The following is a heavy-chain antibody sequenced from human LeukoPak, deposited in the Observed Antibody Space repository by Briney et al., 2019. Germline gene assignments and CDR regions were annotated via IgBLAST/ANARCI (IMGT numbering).Heavy chain of an antibody. CDR1: GGSISSYY. D-gene: IGHD1-14*01. V-gene: IGHV4-59*01. CDR3: AREREAGAFDI. J-gene: IGHJ3*02. Sequence: TSETLSLTCTVSGGSISSYYWSWIRQPPGKGLEWIGYIYYSGSTNYNPSLKSRVTISVDTSKNQFSLKLSSVTAADTAVYYCAREREAGAFDIWGQGTMVTVSS. CDR2: IYYSGST.